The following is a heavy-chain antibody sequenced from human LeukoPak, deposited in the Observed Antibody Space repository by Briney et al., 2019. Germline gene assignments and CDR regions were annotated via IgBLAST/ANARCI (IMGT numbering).Heavy chain of an antibody. CDR2: IHHPGST. CDR1: GDSISSPKW. V-gene: IGHV4-4*02. D-gene: IGHD3-22*01. J-gene: IGHJ4*02. Sequence: SGTLSLTCAVSGDSISSPKWWSWVRQPPGQGLEWIGEIHHPGSTHYNPSLKSRVSMSLDESKNQFSLSLNSVTAADAAVYYCATYADSSGYRFDYWGPGTLVTVSS. CDR3: ATYADSSGYRFDY.